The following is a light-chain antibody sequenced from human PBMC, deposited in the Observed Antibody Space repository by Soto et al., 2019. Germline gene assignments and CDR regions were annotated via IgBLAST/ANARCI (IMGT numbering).Light chain of an antibody. J-gene: IGLJ3*02. CDR1: SGHSSNA. V-gene: IGLV4-69*01. CDR2: VNSDGSH. Sequence: QSVLTQSPSASASLGASVKLTCTLSSGHSSNAIAWYQQQPEKGPRYLMKVNSDGSHTKGDGIPDRFSGSSSGAERYLTISSLQSEDEADYYCQTWGTGYWVFGGGTK. CDR3: QTWGTGYWV.